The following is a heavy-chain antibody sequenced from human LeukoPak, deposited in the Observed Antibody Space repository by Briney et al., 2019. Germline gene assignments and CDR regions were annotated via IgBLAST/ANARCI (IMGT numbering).Heavy chain of an antibody. V-gene: IGHV1-8*01. CDR2: MNPNSSNT. CDR3: ARGRFDYYDSSGYYRPREYYSYYYYMDV. CDR1: GYTFTSYD. D-gene: IGHD3-22*01. Sequence: ASVKVSCKASGYTFTSYDINWVRQATGQGLEWMGWMNPNSSNTGYAQKFQGRVTMTRNTSISTAYMELSSLRSEDTAAYYCARGRFDYYDSSGYYRPREYYSYYYYMDVWGKGTTVTISS. J-gene: IGHJ6*03.